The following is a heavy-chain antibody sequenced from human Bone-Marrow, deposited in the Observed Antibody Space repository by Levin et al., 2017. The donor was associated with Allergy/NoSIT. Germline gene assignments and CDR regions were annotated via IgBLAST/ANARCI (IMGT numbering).Heavy chain of an antibody. CDR3: ARDLSAYCSSTSCYILDY. CDR1: GFTFSNYN. Sequence: HGESLKISCAASGFTFSNYNMNWVRQAPGKGLEWVSFIRTRSSSMYYADSVKGRFTISRDNAKNSLYLQMNSLRAEDTAVYYCARDLSAYCSSTSCYILDYWGLGTLVTVSS. CDR2: IRTRSSSM. V-gene: IGHV3-21*01. J-gene: IGHJ4*02. D-gene: IGHD2-2*02.